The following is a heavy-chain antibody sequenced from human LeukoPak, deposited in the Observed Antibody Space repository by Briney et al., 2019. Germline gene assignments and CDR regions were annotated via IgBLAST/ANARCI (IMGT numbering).Heavy chain of an antibody. J-gene: IGHJ5*02. Sequence: RASVKVSCKASGYTFTSYDINWVRQATGQGLEWMGWMNPNSGNTGYAQKFQGRVTMTRNTSISTAYMELSSPRSEDTAVYYCARGAFYYDFWSGYPLNDNWFDPWGQGTLVTVSS. CDR3: ARGAFYYDFWSGYPLNDNWFDP. CDR2: MNPNSGNT. CDR1: GYTFTSYD. D-gene: IGHD3-3*01. V-gene: IGHV1-8*01.